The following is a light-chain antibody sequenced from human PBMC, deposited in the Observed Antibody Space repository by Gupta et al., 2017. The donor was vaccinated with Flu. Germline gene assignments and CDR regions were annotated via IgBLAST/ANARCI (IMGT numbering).Light chain of an antibody. CDR3: QQYGSSPRLT. Sequence: RATLSCRASQSVSSSYLAWYQQKPGQAPRLLIYGASSRATGIPDRFSGSGSGTDFTLTISRLEPEDFAVYYCQQYGSSPRLTFGGGTKVEI. CDR1: QSVSSSY. V-gene: IGKV3-20*01. CDR2: GAS. J-gene: IGKJ4*01.